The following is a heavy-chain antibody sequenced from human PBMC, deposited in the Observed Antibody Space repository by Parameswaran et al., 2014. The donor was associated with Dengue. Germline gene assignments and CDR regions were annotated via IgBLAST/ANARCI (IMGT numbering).Heavy chain of an antibody. Sequence: WVRQAPGQRLEWMGWINAGNGNTKYSQKFQGRVTITRDTSASTAYMELSSLRSEDTAVYYCARDRGRLNNQSKYRNGGSWDYWGQGTLVTVSS. CDR3: ARDRGRLNNQSKYRNGGSWDY. CDR2: INAGNGNT. V-gene: IGHV1-3*01. D-gene: IGHD2-15*01. J-gene: IGHJ4*02.